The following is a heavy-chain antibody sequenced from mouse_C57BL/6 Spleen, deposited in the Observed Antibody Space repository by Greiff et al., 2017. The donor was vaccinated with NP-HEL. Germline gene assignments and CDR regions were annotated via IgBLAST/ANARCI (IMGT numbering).Heavy chain of an antibody. V-gene: IGHV1-69*01. CDR3: ARSGLGRCFDY. Sequence: QVQLQQPGAELVMPGASVKLSCKASAYTFTSYWMHWVKQRPGQGLEWIGEIDPSDSYTNYNQKFKGKSTLTVDKSSSTAYMQLSSLTSEDSAVYYCARSGLGRCFDYWGQGTTLTVSS. CDR1: AYTFTSYW. D-gene: IGHD4-1*01. CDR2: IDPSDSYT. J-gene: IGHJ2*01.